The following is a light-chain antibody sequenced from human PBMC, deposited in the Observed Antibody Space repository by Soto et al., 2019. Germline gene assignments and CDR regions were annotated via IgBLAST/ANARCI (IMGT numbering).Light chain of an antibody. Sequence: QSAPTQPASVSGSPGQSITISCTGTSSDVGGHNSVSWYRQDPGKAPKLMIYDVSNRPSGVSDRFSGSKSGNTASLTISGLQIEDEADYYCSSFTSSVTYVFGTGTKVTVL. V-gene: IGLV2-14*01. CDR2: DVS. CDR3: SSFTSSVTYV. CDR1: SSDVGGHNS. J-gene: IGLJ1*01.